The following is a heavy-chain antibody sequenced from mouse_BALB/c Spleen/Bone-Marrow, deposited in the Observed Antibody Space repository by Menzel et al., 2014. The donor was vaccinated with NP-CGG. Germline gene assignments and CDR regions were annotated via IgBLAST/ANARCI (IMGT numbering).Heavy chain of an antibody. Sequence: QVQLQQSGAELVKPGASVKLSCKASGYTFTSYWMHWVKQRPGQGLEWIGEINPSNGRTNYNEKFKTKATLTVDKSSNTAYMQLSRLTSEDSAVYYCARKGVDYEDYWGQGTTLTVSS. D-gene: IGHD2-4*01. V-gene: IGHV1S81*02. CDR1: GYTFTSYW. CDR2: INPSNGRT. CDR3: ARKGVDYEDY. J-gene: IGHJ2*01.